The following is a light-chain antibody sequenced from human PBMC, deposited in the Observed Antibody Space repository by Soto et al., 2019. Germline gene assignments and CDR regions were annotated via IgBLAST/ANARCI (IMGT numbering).Light chain of an antibody. Sequence: EIVLTQSPGTLSLSPGERATLSCRASQSVSRIYLACYQQKPGQAPRPLIYGTSSSATGIPDKFSGSGSGTDFTLTISRLEPEDFAVYFCQQYGNSPPLTFGQVTKVEIE. J-gene: IGKJ2*01. CDR2: GTS. CDR1: QSVSRIY. CDR3: QQYGNSPPLT. V-gene: IGKV3-20*01.